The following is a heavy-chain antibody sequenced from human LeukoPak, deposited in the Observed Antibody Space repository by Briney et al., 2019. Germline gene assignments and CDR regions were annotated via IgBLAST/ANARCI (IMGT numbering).Heavy chain of an antibody. CDR1: GYTFTSYG. Sequence: ASVKVSCKASGYTFTSYGISWVRQAPGQGLEWMGWISAYNGNTNYAQKLQGRVTMTTDTSTSTAYMEPRSLRSDDTAVYYCARWGYGATDYYYYYGMDVWGQGTTVSVSS. CDR3: ARWGYGATDYYYYYGMDV. D-gene: IGHD5-24*01. CDR2: ISAYNGNT. V-gene: IGHV1-18*01. J-gene: IGHJ6*02.